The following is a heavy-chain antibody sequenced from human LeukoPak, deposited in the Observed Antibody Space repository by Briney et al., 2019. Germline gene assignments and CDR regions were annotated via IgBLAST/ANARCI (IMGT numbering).Heavy chain of an antibody. D-gene: IGHD3-22*01. J-gene: IGHJ4*02. CDR2: FDPEDGET. Sequence: ASVKVSCKVSGYTLTELPIHWVRQAPGKGLEWMGGFDPEDGETIYAQKFQDRVTMTEDTSTDTAYMELSSLRSEDTAVYYCAANRDSSGYYIRDYWGQGTLVTVSS. CDR1: GYTLTELP. CDR3: AANRDSSGYYIRDY. V-gene: IGHV1-24*01.